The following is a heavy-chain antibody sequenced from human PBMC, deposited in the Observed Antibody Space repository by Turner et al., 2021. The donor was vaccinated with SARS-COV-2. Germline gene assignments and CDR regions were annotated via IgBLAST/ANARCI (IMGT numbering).Heavy chain of an antibody. J-gene: IGHJ3*01. CDR1: GFTLNNYA. CDR2: ISYYGGNT. Sequence: QVQLVESGGGVVQPGRSLRLSCAASGFTLNNYAFHWVRQAPGKGLEWLSVISYYGGNTYFADSLKGRFTISRDNSKNTVYLQMNSLRAEDTAVYYCARDLRRYATAAFDVWGQGTMVSVSS. D-gene: IGHD3-9*01. V-gene: IGHV3-30-3*01. CDR3: ARDLRRYATAAFDV.